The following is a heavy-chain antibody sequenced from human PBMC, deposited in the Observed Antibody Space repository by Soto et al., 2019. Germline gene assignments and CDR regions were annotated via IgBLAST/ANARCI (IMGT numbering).Heavy chain of an antibody. V-gene: IGHV4-59*01. Sequence: SETLSLTCTVSGGSISSYYWSWIRQPPGKGLEWIGYIYYSGSTNYNPSLKSRVTISVDTSKNQFSLKLSSVTAADTAVYYCESVGRGDYFDYWGQGNLVTVSS. D-gene: IGHD2-15*01. CDR3: ESVGRGDYFDY. CDR2: IYYSGST. J-gene: IGHJ4*02. CDR1: GGSISSYY.